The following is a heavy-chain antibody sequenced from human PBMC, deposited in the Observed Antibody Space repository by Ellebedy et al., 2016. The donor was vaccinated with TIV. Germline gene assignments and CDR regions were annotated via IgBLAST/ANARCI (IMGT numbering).Heavy chain of an antibody. Sequence: PGGSLRLSCTASGFNFSNYGMHWVRQAPGRGLEWVAIIWYDGSNKYYGDSVKGRFTISRDSSKNTLSLQMNSLRAEDTAVYYCSTAPSGVVDYWGQGTLVTVSS. J-gene: IGHJ4*02. V-gene: IGHV3-33*03. CDR3: STAPSGVVDY. CDR1: GFNFSNYG. D-gene: IGHD2-21*01. CDR2: IWYDGSNK.